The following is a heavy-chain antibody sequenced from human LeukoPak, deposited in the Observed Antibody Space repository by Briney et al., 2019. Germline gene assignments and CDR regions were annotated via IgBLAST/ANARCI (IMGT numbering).Heavy chain of an antibody. CDR2: IRSTTYGGTT. CDR1: GFSFGDYV. V-gene: IGHV3-49*03. D-gene: IGHD3-9*01. Sequence: GGSLRLSCITSGFSFGDYVMSWFRQAPGKGLEWVGFIRSTTYGGTTEYAASVRGRFTISRDDYKNIAYLQMNSLKTEDTAIYYCTRDLRSFDWLLPFDYWGQGTLVTVSS. CDR3: TRDLRSFDWLLPFDY. J-gene: IGHJ4*02.